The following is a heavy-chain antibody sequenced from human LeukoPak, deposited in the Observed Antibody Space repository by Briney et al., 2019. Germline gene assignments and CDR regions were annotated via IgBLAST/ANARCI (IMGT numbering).Heavy chain of an antibody. Sequence: GGSLRLSCAASGFTFSSYGMHWVRQAPDEGLEWVAFIRYDGSNKYYADSVKGRFTISRDNSKNTLYLQMNSLRAEDTAVYYCAKVEGSGSFELLEGLFDYWGQGTLVTVSS. D-gene: IGHD3-10*01. CDR2: IRYDGSNK. V-gene: IGHV3-30*02. J-gene: IGHJ4*02. CDR1: GFTFSSYG. CDR3: AKVEGSGSFELLEGLFDY.